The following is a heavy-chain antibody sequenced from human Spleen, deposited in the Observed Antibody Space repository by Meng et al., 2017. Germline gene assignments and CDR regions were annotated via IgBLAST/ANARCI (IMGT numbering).Heavy chain of an antibody. CDR1: GFTFSNYA. CDR3: AKFASGSYRVFDY. V-gene: IGHV3-23*01. J-gene: IGHJ4*02. CDR2: ISGYGGST. Sequence: GESLKISCAASGFTFSNYAMSWVRQAPGKGLEWVSTISGYGGSTFYADSVKGRFIISRDNSKNTLDLQMTSLRAEDTAVYYCAKFASGSYRVFDYWGRGTLVTVSS. D-gene: IGHD3-10*01.